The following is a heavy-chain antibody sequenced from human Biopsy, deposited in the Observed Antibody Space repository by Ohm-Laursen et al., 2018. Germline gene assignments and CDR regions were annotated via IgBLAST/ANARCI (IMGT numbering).Heavy chain of an antibody. J-gene: IGHJ5*02. D-gene: IGHD3-10*01. CDR2: IIPTFDTP. CDR1: GGTFSSYV. V-gene: IGHV1-69*06. Sequence: SVKVSCKASGGTFSSYVISWVRQAPGQGLEWMGRIIPTFDTPTYAPDFQGRVTFTADKSTGTAHLDLSRLRSEDTAIYYCAGGAAKGNPFDHWGQGTLVTVSS. CDR3: AGGAAKGNPFDH.